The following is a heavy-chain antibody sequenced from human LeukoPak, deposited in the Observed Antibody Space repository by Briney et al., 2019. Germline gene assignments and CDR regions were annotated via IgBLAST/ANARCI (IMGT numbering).Heavy chain of an antibody. CDR3: TRDVTSGDFQY. J-gene: IGHJ1*01. Sequence: PGGSLRLSCAASGFTFNSYWLHWVRQAPGKGLVWVSRITSDGSSANYAESVKGRFTISRDNAKNTLYLQMNSLRVEDTAVYYCTRDVTSGDFQYWGQGTLVTVSS. CDR2: ITSDGSSA. D-gene: IGHD1-26*01. V-gene: IGHV3-74*01. CDR1: GFTFNSYW.